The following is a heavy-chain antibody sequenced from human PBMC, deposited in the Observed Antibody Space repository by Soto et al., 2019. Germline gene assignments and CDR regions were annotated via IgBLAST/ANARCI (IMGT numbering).Heavy chain of an antibody. V-gene: IGHV1-18*01. D-gene: IGHD5-12*01. CDR3: ARVQEWLRLPRHFDY. J-gene: IGHJ4*02. CDR1: GYTFTSYG. Sequence: ASSEGLCKASGYTFTSYGISWVRQAPGQGLEWMGWISAYNGNTNYAQKLQGRVTMTTDTSTSTAYMELRSLRSDDTAVYYCARVQEWLRLPRHFDYWGQGTLVTV. CDR2: ISAYNGNT.